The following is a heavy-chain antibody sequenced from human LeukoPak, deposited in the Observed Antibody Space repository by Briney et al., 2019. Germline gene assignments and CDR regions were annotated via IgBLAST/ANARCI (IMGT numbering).Heavy chain of an antibody. CDR3: AKVTDAAYYYDSSGYYYFDY. V-gene: IGHV3-23*01. J-gene: IGHJ4*02. CDR2: ISGSGGST. Sequence: PGGSLRLSCAASGFTFSSYAMSWVRQAPGKGLEWVSAISGSGGSTYYADSVKGRFTISRDNSKNTLYLQMNSLRAEDTAVYYCAKVTDAAYYYDSSGYYYFDYWGQGTLVTVSS. D-gene: IGHD3-22*01. CDR1: GFTFSSYA.